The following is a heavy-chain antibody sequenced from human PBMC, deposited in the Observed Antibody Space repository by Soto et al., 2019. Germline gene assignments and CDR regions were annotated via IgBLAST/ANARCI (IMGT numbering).Heavy chain of an antibody. CDR2: IRSKANSYAT. CDR3: TRLEQLVHYYGMDV. Sequence: GGSLRLSCAASGFTFSGSAMHWVRQASGKGLEWVGRIRSKANSYATAYAASVKGRFTISRDDSKNTAYLQMNSLKTEDTAVYYCTRLEQLVHYYGMDVWGQGTTVTVPS. CDR1: GFTFSGSA. V-gene: IGHV3-73*01. D-gene: IGHD6-6*01. J-gene: IGHJ6*02.